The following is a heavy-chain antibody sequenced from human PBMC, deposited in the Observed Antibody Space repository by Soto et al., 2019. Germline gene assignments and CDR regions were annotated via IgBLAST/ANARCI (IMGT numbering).Heavy chain of an antibody. CDR1: GGSFSGYY. D-gene: IGHD4-17*01. Sequence: SETLSLTCAVYGGSFSGYYWSWIRQPPGKGLEWIGEINHSGSTNYNPSLKSRVTISVDTSKNQFSLKLSSVTAADTAVYYCARTNGFYYYYYYMDVWGKGTTVTVSS. J-gene: IGHJ6*03. CDR3: ARTNGFYYYYYYMDV. CDR2: INHSGST. V-gene: IGHV4-34*01.